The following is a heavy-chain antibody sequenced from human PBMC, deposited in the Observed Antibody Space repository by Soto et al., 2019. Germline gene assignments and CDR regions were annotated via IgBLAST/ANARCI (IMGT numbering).Heavy chain of an antibody. J-gene: IGHJ4*02. Sequence: DVQLLESGGGLVQPGGSLRLSCAASGFTFSSYAMSWVRQAPGKGLEWVSAISGGGGSPYYADSVKGRFTISRDNSKNTIYLQWKRLRAEDTARYYCARGEEYYFDYWGQGTLVTVSS. D-gene: IGHD3-16*01. CDR2: ISGGGGSP. CDR3: ARGEEYYFDY. V-gene: IGHV3-23*01. CDR1: GFTFSSYA.